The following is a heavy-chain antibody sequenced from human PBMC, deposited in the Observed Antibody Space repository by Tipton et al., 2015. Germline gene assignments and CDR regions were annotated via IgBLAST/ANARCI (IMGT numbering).Heavy chain of an antibody. CDR3: ARAGMAHFDY. Sequence: TLSLTCSVSGGSISTYYWSWIRQSPGKGLEWIGYIDGSGSTSYNPALKRRLTMSVDTSKKEFSLMLSSVTAADTAVYYCARAGMAHFDYWGQGTLVTVSS. CDR1: GGSISTYY. D-gene: IGHD5-24*01. CDR2: IDGSGST. J-gene: IGHJ4*02. V-gene: IGHV4-59*01.